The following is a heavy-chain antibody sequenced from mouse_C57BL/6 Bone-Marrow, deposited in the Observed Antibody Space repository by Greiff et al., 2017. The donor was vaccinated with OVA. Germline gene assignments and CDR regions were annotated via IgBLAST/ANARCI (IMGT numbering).Heavy chain of an antibody. CDR1: GYTFTSYW. CDR3: ARRGCSYWYCDV. CDR2: IHPNGGST. Sequence: QVQLQQPGAELVKPGASVKLSCKASGYTFTSYWMHWVTQRPGQGLEWIGMIHPNGGSTNYNEKFKSKATLTVDKSASTAYMQLSSLTSEDAAVYYCARRGCSYWYCDVWGTGTTVTVSS. V-gene: IGHV1-64*01. J-gene: IGHJ1*03.